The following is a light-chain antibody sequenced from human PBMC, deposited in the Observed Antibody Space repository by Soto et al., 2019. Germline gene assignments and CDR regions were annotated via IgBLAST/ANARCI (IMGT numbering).Light chain of an antibody. Sequence: EIVLTQSPGTLSLSPGERAILSCRASQSVSGSYVAWYQQKPGQAPRLLIYGASRRPTGISDRFSGSGSGTDFTLAISRLEPEDFAVYYCQQYGGSPTFGQGTKREIK. CDR3: QQYGGSPT. J-gene: IGKJ2*01. CDR2: GAS. CDR1: QSVSGSY. V-gene: IGKV3-20*01.